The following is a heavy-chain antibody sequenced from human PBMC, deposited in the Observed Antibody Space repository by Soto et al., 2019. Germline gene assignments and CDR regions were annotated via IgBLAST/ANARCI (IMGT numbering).Heavy chain of an antibody. J-gene: IGHJ4*02. D-gene: IGHD6-19*01. V-gene: IGHV3-7*03. CDR1: GFTFSSHW. CDR3: ARESNSGWYHFDY. Sequence: EVQLVESGGGLVQRGGSLRLSCAASGFTFSSHWMSWVRLAPGKGLEWVANIKQDGGEKYYVDSVKGRFTISRDNAKNSLDLQMNSLRAEDTAVYYCARESNSGWYHFDYWGQGTTVSVPS. CDR2: IKQDGGEK.